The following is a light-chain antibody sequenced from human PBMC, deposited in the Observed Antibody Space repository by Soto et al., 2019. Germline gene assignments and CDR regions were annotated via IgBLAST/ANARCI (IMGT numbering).Light chain of an antibody. CDR3: QEYNSYSKYT. CDR1: QSISSW. V-gene: IGKV1-5*01. J-gene: IGKJ2*01. CDR2: DAS. Sequence: DIQMTQSPSTLSASVGDRVTITCRASQSISSWLAWYQQKPGKAPKLLIYDASSLESGVPSRFSGSGSGTEFPLTISSLQPDDFATYYCQEYNSYSKYTFGQG.